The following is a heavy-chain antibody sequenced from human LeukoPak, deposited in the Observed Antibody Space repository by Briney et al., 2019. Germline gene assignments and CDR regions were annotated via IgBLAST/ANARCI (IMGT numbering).Heavy chain of an antibody. J-gene: IGHJ4*02. Sequence: GGSLRLSCAASGFTVITNDMTWVRQAPGKGLEWVSVLYSDGNTKYADSVQGRFTISRDNSKNTPSLEMNSLSPDDTAVYYCARGVEPLAANTLAYWGQGTLVTVSS. CDR2: LYSDGNT. CDR3: ARGVEPLAANTLAY. CDR1: GFTVITND. V-gene: IGHV3-53*01. D-gene: IGHD1-14*01.